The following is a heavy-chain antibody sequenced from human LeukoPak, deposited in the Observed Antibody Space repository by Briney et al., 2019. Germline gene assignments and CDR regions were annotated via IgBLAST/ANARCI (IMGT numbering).Heavy chain of an antibody. CDR2: INQAGTEK. V-gene: IGHV3-7*01. Sequence: GGSLRLSCAASGFTFSTHWMTWVRQAPGKGLEWVANINQAGTEKYYVDSVKGRFTISRDNAKNSLSLQMNSLRAEDTAVYYCARVRGSYYGIEGGWFDPWGQGTLVTVSS. CDR1: GFTFSTHW. CDR3: ARVRGSYYGIEGGWFDP. J-gene: IGHJ5*02. D-gene: IGHD1-26*01.